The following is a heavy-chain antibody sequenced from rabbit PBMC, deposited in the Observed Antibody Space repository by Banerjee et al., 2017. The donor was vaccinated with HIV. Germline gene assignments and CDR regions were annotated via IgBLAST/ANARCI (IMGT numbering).Heavy chain of an antibody. CDR2: INTGSGGT. CDR1: GFDFSSNA. V-gene: IGHV1S45*01. Sequence: QEQLVESGGGLVQPEGSLTLTCKASGFDFSSNAMCWVRQAPGKGLEWIGCINTGSGGTSYASWAKGRFTISKTSSTTVTLQMTSLTAADTATYFCARDAGYYGMDLWGPGTLVTVS. CDR3: ARDAGYYGMDL. D-gene: IGHD4-2*01. J-gene: IGHJ6*01.